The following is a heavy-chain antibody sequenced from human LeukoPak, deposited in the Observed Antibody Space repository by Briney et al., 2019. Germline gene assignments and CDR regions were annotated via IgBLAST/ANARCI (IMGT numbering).Heavy chain of an antibody. CDR1: GFTFNNYV. V-gene: IGHV3-23*01. Sequence: PGGSLRLSCVTSGFTFNNYVMAWVRQAPGKGLEWVSAISAVFTNTYSADSVKGRFTISRDNSKNTLYLQMNSLRAEDTAVYYCVKDLFSGSGRAGNMDVWGNGTTVIVSS. D-gene: IGHD3-10*01. J-gene: IGHJ6*03. CDR3: VKDLFSGSGRAGNMDV. CDR2: ISAVFTNT.